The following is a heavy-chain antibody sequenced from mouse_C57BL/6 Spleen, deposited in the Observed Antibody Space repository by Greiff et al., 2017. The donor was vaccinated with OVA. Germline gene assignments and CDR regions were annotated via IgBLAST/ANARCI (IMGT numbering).Heavy chain of an antibody. CDR1: GFTFNTYA. D-gene: IGHD2-4*01. J-gene: IGHJ4*01. V-gene: IGHV10-3*01. CDR2: IRSKSSNYAT. CDR3: VRDVPLYYDYDYAMDY. Sequence: EVQVVESGGGLVQPKGSLKLSCAASGFTFNTYAMHWVRQAPGKGLEWVARIRSKSSNYATYYADSVKDRFTISRDDSQSMLYLQMNNLKTEDTAMYYCVRDVPLYYDYDYAMDYWGQGTSVTVSS.